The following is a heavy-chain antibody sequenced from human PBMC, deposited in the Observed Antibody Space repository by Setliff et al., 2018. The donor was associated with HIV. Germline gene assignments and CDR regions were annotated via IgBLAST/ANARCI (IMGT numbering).Heavy chain of an antibody. D-gene: IGHD6-19*01. Sequence: ASVKVSCKASGYTFTSYGISRVRQAPGPGHEWMGWISAYNGNTNYAQNFQCTVTMTTDTSTSRAYMELRSLKSDDKAAYFCARLGSGWSDSYYYAMDVWGQGTTVTVSS. CDR1: GYTFTSYG. CDR2: ISAYNGNT. J-gene: IGHJ6*02. CDR3: ARLGSGWSDSYYYAMDV. V-gene: IGHV1-18*01.